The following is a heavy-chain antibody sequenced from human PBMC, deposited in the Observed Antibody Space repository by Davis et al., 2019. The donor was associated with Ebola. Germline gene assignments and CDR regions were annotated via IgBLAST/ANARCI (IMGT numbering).Heavy chain of an antibody. CDR2: ISAYNGNT. D-gene: IGHD4-17*01. CDR3: ARANPTVTTRGTFDY. CDR1: GYTFTSYG. Sequence: ASVKVSCKASGYTFTSYGISWVRQAPGQGLEWMGWISAYNGNTNYAQKFQGWVTMTRDTSISTAYMELSRLRSDDTAVYYCARANPTVTTRGTFDYWGQGTLVTVST. V-gene: IGHV1-18*01. J-gene: IGHJ4*02.